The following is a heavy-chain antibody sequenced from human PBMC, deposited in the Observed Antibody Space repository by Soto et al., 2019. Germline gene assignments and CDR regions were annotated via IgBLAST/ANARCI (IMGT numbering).Heavy chain of an antibody. V-gene: IGHV4-59*01. CDR3: ASLHDFWSPFDY. J-gene: IGHJ4*02. CDR1: GGSISSYY. Sequence: PSETLSLTCTVSGGSISSYYWSWIRQPPGKGLEWIGYIYYSGSTNYNPSLKSRVTISVDTSKNQFSLELSSVTAADTAVYYCASLHDFWSPFDYWGQGTLVTVSS. D-gene: IGHD3-3*01. CDR2: IYYSGST.